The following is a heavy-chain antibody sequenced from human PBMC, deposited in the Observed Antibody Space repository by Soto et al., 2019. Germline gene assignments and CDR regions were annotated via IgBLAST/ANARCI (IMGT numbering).Heavy chain of an antibody. V-gene: IGHV3-23*01. Sequence: EVQLLESGGGLVQPGGSLRLSCAASGFTFSSYAMSWVRQAPGKGLEWVSAISGSGGSTYYADSVKGRFTICRDNSKSTLYLQMNRLRAEDTAVYYCAKRRRITIFGVVIPAHYYYYMDVWGKGTTVTVSS. J-gene: IGHJ6*03. D-gene: IGHD3-3*01. CDR2: ISGSGGST. CDR3: AKRRRITIFGVVIPAHYYYYMDV. CDR1: GFTFSSYA.